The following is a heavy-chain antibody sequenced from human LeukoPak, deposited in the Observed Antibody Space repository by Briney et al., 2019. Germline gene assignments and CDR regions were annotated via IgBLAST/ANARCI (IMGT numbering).Heavy chain of an antibody. CDR1: GGTFSSYA. J-gene: IGHJ3*02. CDR3: ARDPPHLSGAFDI. D-gene: IGHD1-26*01. Sequence: GASVKVSCKASGGTFSSYAISWVRQAPGQGLEWMGGIIPIFGTANYAQKFQGRVTITADESTSTAYMELSSLRSEDTAVYYCARDPPHLSGAFDIWGQGTMVTVSS. CDR2: IIPIFGTA. V-gene: IGHV1-69*13.